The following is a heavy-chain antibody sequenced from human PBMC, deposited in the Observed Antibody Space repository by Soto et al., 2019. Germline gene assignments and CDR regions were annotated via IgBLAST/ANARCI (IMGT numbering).Heavy chain of an antibody. J-gene: IGHJ6*02. D-gene: IGHD3-10*01. CDR2: INHSGST. V-gene: IGHV4-34*01. CDR1: GGSFSGYY. CDR3: ARGPRLWFGELLVGYYGMDV. Sequence: PSETLSLTCAVYGGSFSGYYWSWIRQPPGKGLEWIGEINHSGSTNYNPSLKSRVTISVDTSKNQFSLKLSSVTAADTAVYYCARGPRLWFGELLVGYYGMDVWGQGTTVTVSS.